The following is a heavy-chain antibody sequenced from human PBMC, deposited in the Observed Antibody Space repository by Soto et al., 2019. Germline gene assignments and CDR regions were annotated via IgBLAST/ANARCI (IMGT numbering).Heavy chain of an antibody. CDR2: IYYSGST. J-gene: IGHJ4*02. CDR3: ASTYYYDSSGYYYFDY. V-gene: IGHV4-31*03. CDR1: GGSISSGGYY. D-gene: IGHD3-22*01. Sequence: SETLSLTCTVSGGSISSGGYYWSWIRQHPGKGLEWIGYIYYSGSTYYNPSLKSRVTISVDTSKNQFSLKLSSVTAADTAVYYCASTYYYDSSGYYYFDYWGQGTLVTVSS.